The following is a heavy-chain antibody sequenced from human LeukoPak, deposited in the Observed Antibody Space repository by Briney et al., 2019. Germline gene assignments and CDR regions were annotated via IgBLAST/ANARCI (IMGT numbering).Heavy chain of an antibody. CDR2: IVVGSGNT. CDR3: AASAPVLRYFDWLWGPILYGMDV. J-gene: IGHJ6*02. Sequence: GTSVKVSCKASGFTFTSSAMQWVRQARGQRLEWIGWIVVGSGNTNYAQKFQERVTITRDMSTSTAYMELSSLRSEDTAVYYCAASAPVLRYFDWLWGPILYGMDVWGQGTTVTVSS. CDR1: GFTFTSSA. D-gene: IGHD3-9*01. V-gene: IGHV1-58*02.